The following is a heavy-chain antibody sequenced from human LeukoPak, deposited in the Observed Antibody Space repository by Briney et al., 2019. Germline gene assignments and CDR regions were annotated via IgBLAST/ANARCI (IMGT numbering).Heavy chain of an antibody. V-gene: IGHV4-61*02. D-gene: IGHD3-22*01. Sequence: SETLSLTCTVSGGSISSGSYYWSWIRQPAGKGLEWIGRIYTSGSTNYNPSLKSRVTISVDTSKNQFSLKLSSVTAADTAVYYCARDQMGHYYDSSGYIPGENWGQGTLVTVSS. CDR2: IYTSGST. J-gene: IGHJ4*02. CDR3: ARDQMGHYYDSSGYIPGEN. CDR1: GGSISSGSYY.